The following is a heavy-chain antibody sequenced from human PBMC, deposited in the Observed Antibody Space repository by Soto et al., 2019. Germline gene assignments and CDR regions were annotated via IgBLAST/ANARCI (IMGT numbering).Heavy chain of an antibody. CDR2: VTNSGSNT. D-gene: IGHD1-1*01. CDR3: AKDLAATATGDSFDI. Sequence: EVQLLESGGGLVQPGGSLRLSCAASGFTFSTYAMTWVRQAPGKGLEWVSSVTNSGSNTYHADSVKGRLTISRDNSKNMLFLQMNSLRAEDTALYYCAKDLAATATGDSFDIWGQGTMVTVSS. CDR1: GFTFSTYA. J-gene: IGHJ3*02. V-gene: IGHV3-23*01.